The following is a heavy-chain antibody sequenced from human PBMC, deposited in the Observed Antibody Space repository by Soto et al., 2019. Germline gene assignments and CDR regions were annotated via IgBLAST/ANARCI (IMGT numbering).Heavy chain of an antibody. CDR1: RFRFDDFG. Sequence: ESGGGVVRPGGSLRLSCAASRFRFDDFGMSWVRQAPGKGLEWVSGITWNSGSTGYADSVKGRFRISRDNAKNSLYLQMDSLRAEDTAFYYCARDGGVAVAVDAFDLWGQGTMVTVSS. CDR3: ARDGGVAVAVDAFDL. CDR2: ITWNSGST. D-gene: IGHD6-19*01. V-gene: IGHV3-20*04. J-gene: IGHJ3*01.